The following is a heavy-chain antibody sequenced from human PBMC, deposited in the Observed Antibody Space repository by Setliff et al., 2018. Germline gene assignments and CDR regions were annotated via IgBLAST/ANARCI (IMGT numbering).Heavy chain of an antibody. CDR1: GYSFINYG. J-gene: IGHJ4*02. Sequence: ASVKVSCKASGYSFINYGITWVRQAPGQGLEWMGWNSAYAQKFQGRVTMTTDTPTSTAYMELRSLRSDDTAVYYCARGPPDFVVVPAAAKFDFWGQGTLVTVSS. CDR2: NSA. D-gene: IGHD2-2*01. V-gene: IGHV1-18*01. CDR3: ARGPPDFVVVPAAAKFDF.